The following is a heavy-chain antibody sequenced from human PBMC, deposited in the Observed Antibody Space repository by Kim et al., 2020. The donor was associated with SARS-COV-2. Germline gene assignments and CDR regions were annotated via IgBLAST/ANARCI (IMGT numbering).Heavy chain of an antibody. CDR2: MNPNSGNT. D-gene: IGHD3-10*01. CDR1: GYTFTSYD. J-gene: IGHJ6*02. Sequence: ASVKVSCKASGYTFTSYDINWVRQATGQGLEWMGWMNPNSGNTGYAQKFQGRVTMTRNTSISTAYMELSSLRSEDTAVYYCARVRDLGSGSYYNFPYYYYYYGMDVWGQGTTVTVSS. CDR3: ARVRDLGSGSYYNFPYYYYYYGMDV. V-gene: IGHV1-8*01.